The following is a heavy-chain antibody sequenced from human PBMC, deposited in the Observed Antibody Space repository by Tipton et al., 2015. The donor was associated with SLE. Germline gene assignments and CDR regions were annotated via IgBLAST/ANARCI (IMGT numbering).Heavy chain of an antibody. Sequence: LRLSCTVSGGSISTFHYWSWIRQPPGERLEWIGYIYFGSTNYNPSLKSRVTTSVDPAKNQFSLKLTSVTAADTAVYYCARGMVTWRGAILGVDVWGQGTTVNVSS. CDR2: IYFGST. CDR1: GGSISTFHY. D-gene: IGHD2-21*02. CDR3: ARGMVTWRGAILGVDV. J-gene: IGHJ6*02. V-gene: IGHV4-59*08.